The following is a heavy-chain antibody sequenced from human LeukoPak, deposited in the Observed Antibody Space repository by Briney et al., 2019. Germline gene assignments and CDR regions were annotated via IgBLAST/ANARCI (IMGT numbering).Heavy chain of an antibody. V-gene: IGHV4-59*01. CDR3: ARDGSYYYYGMDV. Sequence: SETLSLTCTVSGGSICSYYWSWIRQPPGKGLEWIGYIYYSGSTNYNPSLKSRVTISVDTSKNQFSLKLSSVTAADTAVYYCARDGSYYYYGMDVWGQGTTVTVSS. J-gene: IGHJ6*02. CDR2: IYYSGST. CDR1: GGSICSYY.